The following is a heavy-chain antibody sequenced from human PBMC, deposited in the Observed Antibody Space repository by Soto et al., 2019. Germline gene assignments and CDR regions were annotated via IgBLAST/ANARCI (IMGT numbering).Heavy chain of an antibody. CDR3: TRGYGDYVRDY. CDR1: GFTFSGSA. D-gene: IGHD4-17*01. Sequence: EVQLVESGGGLVQPGGSLKLSCAVSGFTFSGSAMHWLRQASGKGLEWVGRIRSKSNSYATAYAASVKGRFTTSRDDSKNTAYLQMNSLKTEDTAVYYCTRGYGDYVRDYWGQGTLVTVSS. J-gene: IGHJ4*02. V-gene: IGHV3-73*01. CDR2: IRSKSNSYAT.